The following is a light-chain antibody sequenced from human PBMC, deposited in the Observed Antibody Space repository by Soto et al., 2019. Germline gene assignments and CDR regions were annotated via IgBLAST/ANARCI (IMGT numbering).Light chain of an antibody. V-gene: IGKV3-20*01. CDR3: HQIGSSAFT. Sequence: EVVLTQSPATLYLSPGDSAALSCWASQTVRCNYFAWYHQKPGQSPRLLVFGSSVRATGIPHRFTGSGSRAVFNLIISSVEHEDFGIYYCHQIGSSAFTFGPGTKV. CDR2: GSS. J-gene: IGKJ3*01. CDR1: QTVRCNY.